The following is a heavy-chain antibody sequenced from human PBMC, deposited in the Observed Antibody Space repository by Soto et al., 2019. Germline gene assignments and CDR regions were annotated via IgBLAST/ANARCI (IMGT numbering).Heavy chain of an antibody. CDR2: IIPIFGTA. CDR1: GGTFSSYA. V-gene: IGHV1-69*13. Sequence: GASVKVSCKASGGTFSSYAISWVRQAPGQGLEWMGGIIPIFGTANYAQKFQGRVTITADESTSTAYMELSSLRSEDTAVYYCARHWGIAAAGRNWFDPWGEGTTVTVYS. D-gene: IGHD6-13*01. CDR3: ARHWGIAAAGRNWFDP. J-gene: IGHJ5*02.